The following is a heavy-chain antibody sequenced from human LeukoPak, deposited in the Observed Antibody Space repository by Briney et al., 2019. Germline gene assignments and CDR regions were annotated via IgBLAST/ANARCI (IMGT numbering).Heavy chain of an antibody. CDR1: GYTFTGQF. CDR2: IDPPSGAP. Sequence: GASVKVSCKASGYTFTGQFIHWLRQAPGQGLEWMGWIDPPSGAPHYAPKFQDRVTMTRDTSIATAYLEVHRLKSDDTAVYYCARSGFSTGFYLDFWGQGTLISVPS. J-gene: IGHJ4*02. V-gene: IGHV1-2*02. D-gene: IGHD6-19*01. CDR3: ARSGFSTGFYLDF.